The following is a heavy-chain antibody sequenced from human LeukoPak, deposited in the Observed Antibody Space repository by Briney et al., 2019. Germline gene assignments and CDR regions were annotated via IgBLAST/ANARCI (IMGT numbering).Heavy chain of an antibody. D-gene: IGHD1-1*01. V-gene: IGHV1-2*02. J-gene: IGHJ3*02. CDR1: GYTFTGYY. CDR3: ARVQLERRVAFDI. CDR2: INPNSGGT. Sequence: GASVKVSCKASGYTFTGYYMHWVRQAPGQGLEWMGWINPNSGGTNYAQKFQGRVTMTRDTSISTAYMELSRLRSEDTAVYYCARVQLERRVAFDIWGQGTMVTVSS.